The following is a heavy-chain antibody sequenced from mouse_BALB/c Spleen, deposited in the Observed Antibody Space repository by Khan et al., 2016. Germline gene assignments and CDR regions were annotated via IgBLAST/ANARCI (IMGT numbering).Heavy chain of an antibody. CDR1: GFSITGFA. V-gene: IGHV2-6-7*01. Sequence: QVQLKESGPGLVVPSQSLSITCTVSGFSITGFAVNWVRQPPGKGLEWLGVIWGDGSTDYDSALKSRLSISKDDSKSQVFLKMNSLQTDDTARYYCASYYDYDGGFAYWGQGTLVTVSA. D-gene: IGHD2-4*01. CDR2: IWGDGST. J-gene: IGHJ3*01. CDR3: ASYYDYDGGFAY.